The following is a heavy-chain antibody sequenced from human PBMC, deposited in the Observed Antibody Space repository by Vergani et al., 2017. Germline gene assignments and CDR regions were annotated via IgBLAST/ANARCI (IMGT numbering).Heavy chain of an antibody. J-gene: IGHJ6*02. V-gene: IGHV4-34*11. CDR2: IYSTGST. CDR1: GGSFSGYY. D-gene: IGHD3-9*01. Sequence: VQLQQWGAGLLKPSETLSLTCAVYGGSFSGYYWSWIRQPPGKGLEWIGYIYSTGSTNYNPSLNSRVTMSVDTSKSQFSLKLSSVTAADTAVYFCARVMYRDEASTGYRLEGMDIWGQGTTVTISS. CDR3: ARVMYRDEASTGYRLEGMDI.